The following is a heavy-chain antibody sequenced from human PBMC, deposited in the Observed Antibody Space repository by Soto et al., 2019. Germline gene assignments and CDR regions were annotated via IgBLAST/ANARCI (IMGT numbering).Heavy chain of an antibody. J-gene: IGHJ4*02. CDR2: INPILRMS. CDR3: ASSYGSGYRAFDY. V-gene: IGHV1-69*02. D-gene: IGHD3-10*01. Sequence: QVQLVQSGAEVKKPGSSVKVSCKASGDTFSFYSINWVRQAPGLGLEWMGRINPILRMSNYAQRFQGRVTMTADKSTSTAYMELSSLRSEDTAMYYSASSYGSGYRAFDYWGQGALVTVSS. CDR1: GDTFSFYS.